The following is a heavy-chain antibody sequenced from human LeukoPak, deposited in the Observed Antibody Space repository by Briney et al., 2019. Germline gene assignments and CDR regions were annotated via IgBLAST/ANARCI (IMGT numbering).Heavy chain of an antibody. D-gene: IGHD6-19*01. V-gene: IGHV6-1*01. CDR2: TYYRSKWYN. CDR1: GDSVSSNSAA. J-gene: IGHJ6*02. Sequence: SQTLSLTCAISGDSVSSNSAAWNWIRQSPSRGLEWLGRTYYRSKWYNDYAVSVKSRIIINPDTSKNQFSLQLNSVTPEDTAVYYCARDAAQRWLVWADYYYYGMDVWGQGTTVTVSS. CDR3: ARDAAQRWLVWADYYYYGMDV.